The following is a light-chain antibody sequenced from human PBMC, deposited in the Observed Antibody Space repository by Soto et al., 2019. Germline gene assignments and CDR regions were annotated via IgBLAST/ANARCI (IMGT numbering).Light chain of an antibody. Sequence: SVLTQPPSASGSPGQSVTISCTGTISDIGTYYYVSWYQQHPGKAPKLIIYEVSERPSGVPDRFSGSKSGNTASLTVSGLQVEDEAEYFCFSFTTTSTHVFGTGTKVTVL. CDR1: ISDIGTYYY. J-gene: IGLJ1*01. V-gene: IGLV2-8*01. CDR2: EVS. CDR3: FSFTTTSTHV.